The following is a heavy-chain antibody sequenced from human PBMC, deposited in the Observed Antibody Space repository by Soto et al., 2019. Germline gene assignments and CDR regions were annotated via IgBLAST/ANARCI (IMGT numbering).Heavy chain of an antibody. J-gene: IGHJ6*02. Sequence: EVHLVESGGGLVQPGGSLRLSCVASGFSFSNSWMTWVRQAPGKGLEWVANLKEDGSEKYYVDSVKGRFTISRDNAKNSLVLQMTGLGVDDTAVYFCAREARPDVLRDLLNRQRAKIWGGDPSRGPGHYSYGMDVWGQGTKVTVSS. CDR2: LKEDGSEK. CDR1: GFSFSNSW. D-gene: IGHD2-21*02. CDR3: AREARPDVLRDLLNRQRAKIWGGDPSRGPGHYSYGMDV. V-gene: IGHV3-7*03.